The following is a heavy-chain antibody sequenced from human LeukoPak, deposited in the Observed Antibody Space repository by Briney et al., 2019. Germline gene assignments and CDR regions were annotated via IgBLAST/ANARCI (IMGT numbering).Heavy chain of an antibody. V-gene: IGHV4-59*01. Sequence: SETLSLTCTVSGGSISYYYWSWIRQPPGKGLEWIRSIYYSGSTNYNPSLQSRVTISVETSKNQVSLKLSSVTAADTAVYYCARHLYTGYDYWGQGILVTVSS. J-gene: IGHJ4*02. CDR1: GGSISYYY. D-gene: IGHD5-12*01. CDR3: ARHLYTGYDY. CDR2: IYYSGST.